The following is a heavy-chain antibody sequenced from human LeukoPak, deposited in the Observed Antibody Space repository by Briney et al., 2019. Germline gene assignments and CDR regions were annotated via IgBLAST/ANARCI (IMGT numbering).Heavy chain of an antibody. CDR1: GFTFSSYW. V-gene: IGHV3-7*03. CDR2: IKQAGSEK. CDR3: AVHYYSYYYMDV. J-gene: IGHJ6*03. Sequence: GSLRLSCAASGFTFSSYWMSWVRQAPGKGLEWVANIKQAGSEKYYVDSVKGRFTISRDNAKNSLYLQMNSLRAEDTAVYYCAVHYYSYYYMDVWGKGTTVTVSS.